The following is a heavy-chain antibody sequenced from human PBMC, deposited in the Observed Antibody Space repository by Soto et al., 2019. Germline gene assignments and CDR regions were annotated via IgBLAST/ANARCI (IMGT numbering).Heavy chain of an antibody. V-gene: IGHV3-30-3*01. J-gene: IGHJ4*02. CDR2: ISYDGSNK. Sequence: QVQLVESGGGVVQHGRSLRLSCAASGFTFSSYAMHWVRQAPGKGLEWVAVISYDGSNKYYADSVKGRFTISRDNSKNTLYLQMNSLRAEDTAVYYCARDRGDYALDYWGQGTLVTVSS. CDR3: ARDRGDYALDY. CDR1: GFTFSSYA. D-gene: IGHD3-10*01.